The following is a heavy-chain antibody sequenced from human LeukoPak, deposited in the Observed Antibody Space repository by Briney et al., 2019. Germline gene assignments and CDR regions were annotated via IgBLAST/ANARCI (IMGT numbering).Heavy chain of an antibody. V-gene: IGHV3-11*01. CDR1: GFTFSDYY. Sequence: GGSLRLSCAASGFTFSDYYMSWIRQAPGKGLEWVSYISSSGSTIYYADSVKGRFTISRDNAKNSLYLQMNSLRAEDTAVYYCARASVRYCSSTSCPQWFDPWGQGTLVTVSS. CDR3: ARASVRYCSSTSCPQWFDP. J-gene: IGHJ5*02. D-gene: IGHD2-2*01. CDR2: ISSSGSTI.